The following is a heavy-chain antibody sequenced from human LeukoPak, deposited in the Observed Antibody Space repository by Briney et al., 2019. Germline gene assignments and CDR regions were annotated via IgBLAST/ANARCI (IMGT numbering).Heavy chain of an antibody. CDR2: IIPIFDTS. CDR3: ARLKRGIGAAGTSLRGWFDP. J-gene: IGHJ5*02. CDR1: GGTFSSYA. V-gene: IGHV1-69*13. Sequence: SVKVSCKASGGTFSSYAITWVRQAPGQGLEWMGGIIPIFDTSNYAQKLQGRVTFTSDDSTSTAYMGLSSLRSEDTAVYYCARLKRGIGAAGTSLRGWFDPWGQGTLVTVSS. D-gene: IGHD6-13*01.